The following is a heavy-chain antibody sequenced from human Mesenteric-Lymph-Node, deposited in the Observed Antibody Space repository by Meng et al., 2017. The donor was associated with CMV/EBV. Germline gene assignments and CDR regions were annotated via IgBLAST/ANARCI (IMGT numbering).Heavy chain of an antibody. V-gene: IGHV3-7*03. D-gene: IGHD1-1*01. CDR3: ARGTPGTVRRAFDI. CDR2: IKEEGSEK. Sequence: GGSLRLSCAASRFTFSSYWMTWVRQAPGKGLEWVANIKEEGSEKYYVDSVRGRFTISRDNAKNSLYLQMNSLRAEDTAVYYCARGTPGTVRRAFDIWGQGTMVTVSS. CDR1: RFTFSSYW. J-gene: IGHJ3*02.